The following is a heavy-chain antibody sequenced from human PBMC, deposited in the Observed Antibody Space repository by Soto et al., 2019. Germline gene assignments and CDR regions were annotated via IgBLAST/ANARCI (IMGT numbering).Heavy chain of an antibody. CDR2: INHSGST. CDR3: ERGRGVREIIQTYYYYGLDV. J-gene: IGHJ6*02. V-gene: IGHV4-34*01. CDR1: GGSFSGSD. Sequence: SETLSLTCAVYGGSFSGSDWSWIRQPPGKGLEWIGEINHSGSTNYNPSLKSRVTISVDTSKNQFSLNLSSVTAADTAVYFCERGRGVREIIQTYYYYGLDVWGQGSTVTVSS. D-gene: IGHD3-10*01.